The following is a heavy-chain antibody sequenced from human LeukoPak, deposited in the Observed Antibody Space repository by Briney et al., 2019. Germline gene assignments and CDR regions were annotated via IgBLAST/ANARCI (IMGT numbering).Heavy chain of an antibody. CDR3: ARHSSDWEFDY. CDR1: GYTFTSYG. CDR2: ISAYNGYT. J-gene: IGHJ4*02. Sequence: ASVKVSCKAFGYTFTSYGISWVRQAPGQRLEWMGWISAYNGYTHYAQMLQGRVTMTTDTSTSTAYMELRSLRSDDTAVYYCARHSSDWEFDYWGQGTLVTVSS. D-gene: IGHD6-19*01. V-gene: IGHV1-18*01.